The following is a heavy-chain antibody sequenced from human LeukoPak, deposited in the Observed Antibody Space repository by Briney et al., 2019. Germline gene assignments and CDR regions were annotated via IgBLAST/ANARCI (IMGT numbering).Heavy chain of an antibody. D-gene: IGHD4-23*01. J-gene: IGHJ3*02. CDR3: ARVGDDYGGFDI. V-gene: IGHV1-69*05. CDR1: GGTFSSYA. Sequence: SVKVSCKASGGTFSSYAISWVRQAPGQGLEWMGRIIPIFGTANYAQKFQGRVTIATDESTSTAYMELSSLRSEDTAVYYCARVGDDYGGFDISGEGTMVTVSS. CDR2: IIPIFGTA.